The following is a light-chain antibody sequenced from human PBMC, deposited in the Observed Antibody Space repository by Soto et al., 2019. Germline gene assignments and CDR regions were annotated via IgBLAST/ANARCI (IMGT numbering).Light chain of an antibody. CDR1: QNVSNNY. CDR2: SAS. CDR3: HQSGTGGT. J-gene: IGKJ5*01. V-gene: IGKV3-20*01. Sequence: EGVVRKSPGRLCLSPGERATLSCRASQNVSNNYLACYQQKPGRAPRHLISSASNRATDILDRFSGSGSGTDFTLSISRLESADFAVYYCHQSGTGGTFGQGTKLDI.